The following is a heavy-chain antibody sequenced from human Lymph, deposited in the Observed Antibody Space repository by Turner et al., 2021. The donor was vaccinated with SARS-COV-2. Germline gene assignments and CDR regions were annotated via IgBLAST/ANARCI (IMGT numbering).Heavy chain of an antibody. CDR1: GSTFTSYG. CDR2: ISVYNGYT. V-gene: IGHV1-18*04. Sequence: QVQLVQSGAEVKKPGASVKVSCKASGSTFTSYGICWVRQATGQGLEWMGWISVYNGYTNYVQKLQGRVTMTTDTSTSTAYMELRSLRSDDTAVYYCAREGYCTSTSCYRGQYYYYGMDVWGQGTTFTVSS. J-gene: IGHJ6*02. CDR3: AREGYCTSTSCYRGQYYYYGMDV. D-gene: IGHD2-2*02.